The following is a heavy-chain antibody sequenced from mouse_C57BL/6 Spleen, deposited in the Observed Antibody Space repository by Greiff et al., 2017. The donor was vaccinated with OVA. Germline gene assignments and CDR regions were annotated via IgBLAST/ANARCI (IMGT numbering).Heavy chain of an antibody. CDR3: APIYYDYDEYFDV. CDR2: IYPRSGNT. J-gene: IGHJ1*03. V-gene: IGHV1-81*01. CDR1: GYTFTSYG. Sequence: VKLMESGAELARPGASVKLSCKASGYTFTSYGISWVKQRTGQGLEWIGEIYPRSGNTYYNEKFKGKATLTADKSSSTAYMELRSLTSEDSAVYFCAPIYYDYDEYFDVWGTGTTVTVSS. D-gene: IGHD2-4*01.